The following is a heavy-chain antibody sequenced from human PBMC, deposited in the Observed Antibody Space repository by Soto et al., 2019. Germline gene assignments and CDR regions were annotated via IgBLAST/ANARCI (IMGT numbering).Heavy chain of an antibody. CDR3: ARSSLITFGGVMAPPFDY. Sequence: PSETLSLTCTVSGGSISSGGYYWSWIRQHPGKGLEWIGYSYYSGSTYYNPSPKGRVTISVDTSKNQFSLKLSSVTAADTAVYYCARSSLITFGGVMAPPFDYWGQGTLVTVSS. D-gene: IGHD3-16*01. CDR1: GGSISSGGYY. CDR2: SYYSGST. V-gene: IGHV4-31*03. J-gene: IGHJ4*02.